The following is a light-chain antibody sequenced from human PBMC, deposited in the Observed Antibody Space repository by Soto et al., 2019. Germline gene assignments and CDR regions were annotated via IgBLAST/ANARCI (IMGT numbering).Light chain of an antibody. CDR2: NAY. V-gene: IGKV3-20*01. CDR1: QTVTNNF. CDR3: HQCSYSPLT. Sequence: EIVLTQSPDTLSLSPGEIATLSCRASQTVTNNFLAWYQQKPGQAPRLVIYNAYRRATGIPDRFSGSGSGTDFTLTISRLEPEDFAVYYCHQCSYSPLTFGGGTKVEIK. J-gene: IGKJ4*01.